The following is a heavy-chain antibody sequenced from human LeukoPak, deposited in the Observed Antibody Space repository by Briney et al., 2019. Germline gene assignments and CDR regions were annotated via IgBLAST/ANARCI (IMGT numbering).Heavy chain of an antibody. CDR3: GRGNLSFDP. CDR1: GTSIEGYY. J-gene: IGHJ5*02. Sequence: SETLSLTCTVSGTSIEGYYWSWIRQPPGRGLEWIGYVYYSGKTDYNPSLKSQGAISIDMSNKQFSLNLTSVTAADTAVYYCGRGNLSFDPWGQGTLVIVSS. V-gene: IGHV4-59*01. CDR2: VYYSGKT.